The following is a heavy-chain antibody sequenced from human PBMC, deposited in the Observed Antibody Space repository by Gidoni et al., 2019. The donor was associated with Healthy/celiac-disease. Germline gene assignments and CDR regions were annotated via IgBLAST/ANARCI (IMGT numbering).Heavy chain of an antibody. Sequence: QVQLQESGPGLVKPSETLSLTCTVSGGSISSYYWSWIRQPPGKGLEWIGYIYYSGSTNYNPSLKSRVTISVDTSKNQFSLKLSSVTAADTAVYYCARVVYSSGWYGGLDYYYGMDVWGQGTTVTVSS. V-gene: IGHV4-59*01. J-gene: IGHJ6*02. CDR1: GGSISSYY. CDR3: ARVVYSSGWYGGLDYYYGMDV. D-gene: IGHD6-19*01. CDR2: IYYSGST.